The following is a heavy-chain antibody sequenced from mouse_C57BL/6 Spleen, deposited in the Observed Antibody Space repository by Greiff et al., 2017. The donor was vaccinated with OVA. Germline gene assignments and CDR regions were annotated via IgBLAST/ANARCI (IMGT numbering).Heavy chain of an antibody. V-gene: IGHV1-64*01. D-gene: IGHD2-10*02. CDR3: ARGGYGKGWYFEV. CDR1: GYTFTSYW. CDR2: IHPNSGST. Sequence: QVQLQQPGAELVKPGASVKLSCKASGYTFTSYWMHWVKQRPGQGLEWIGMIHPNSGSTNYNEKFKSKATLTVDKSSSTAYMQISSLTSEDSAVYDCARGGYGKGWYFEVWGTGTTVTVSS. J-gene: IGHJ1*03.